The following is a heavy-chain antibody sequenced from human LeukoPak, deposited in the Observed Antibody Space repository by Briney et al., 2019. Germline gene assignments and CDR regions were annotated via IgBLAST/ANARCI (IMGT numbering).Heavy chain of an antibody. CDR2: IYPSDSDT. Sequence: RGESLKISCKGSGYTFTNYWIGWVRQMPGKGLEWMGMIYPSDSDTRYSPSFQGQVTISADKSISTAYLQWSSLKASDTAMYYCARLEGNAFLDYWGQGTLVTVSS. V-gene: IGHV5-51*01. CDR3: ARLEGNAFLDY. CDR1: GYTFTNYW. D-gene: IGHD3-3*01. J-gene: IGHJ4*02.